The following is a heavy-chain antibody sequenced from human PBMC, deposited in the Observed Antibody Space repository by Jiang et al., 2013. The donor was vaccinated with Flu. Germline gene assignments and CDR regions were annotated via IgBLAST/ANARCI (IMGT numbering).Heavy chain of an antibody. CDR1: GFTFSSYS. J-gene: IGHJ4*02. D-gene: IGHD3-10*01. V-gene: IGHV3-21*01. Sequence: QLLESGGGLVKPGGSLRLSCAASGFTFSSYSMNWVRQAPGKGLEWVSSISISSTYIYYADSVRGRFTISRDNAKNSLFLQMNSLRAEDTAVYYCGRDKMWGAGSSRDFDYWGQGTLVTVSS. CDR2: ISISSTYI. CDR3: GRDKMWGAGSSRDFDY.